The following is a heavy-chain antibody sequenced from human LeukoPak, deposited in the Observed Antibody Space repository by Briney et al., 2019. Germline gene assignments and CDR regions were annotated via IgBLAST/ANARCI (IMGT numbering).Heavy chain of an antibody. D-gene: IGHD1-26*01. CDR3: ARVRGATLSYHYFDY. J-gene: IGHJ4*02. CDR1: GFTFSNYG. V-gene: IGHV3-33*01. Sequence: GGSLRLSCAASGFTFSNYGMHWVRQVPGKGLEWVAAIWFDGIRKYYADSVKGRFTISRDNAKNSLYLQMNSLRDEDTAVYYCARVRGATLSYHYFDYWGQGALVTVSS. CDR2: IWFDGIRK.